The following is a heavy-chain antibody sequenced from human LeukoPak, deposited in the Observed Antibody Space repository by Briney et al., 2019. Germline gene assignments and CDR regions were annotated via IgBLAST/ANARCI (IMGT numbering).Heavy chain of an antibody. CDR3: ARHQISSGWSLYFDS. V-gene: IGHV4-30-2*01. CDR1: GGSFSSGGYY. D-gene: IGHD6-19*01. Sequence: SETLSLTCTVSGGSFSSGGYYWSWIRQPPGKGLEWIGYTYHSGSTYSNPSLKSRVTISGDTSKNPFSLKVTSVTVADTAVFYCARHQISSGWSLYFDSWGQGILVTVSS. CDR2: TYHSGST. J-gene: IGHJ4*02.